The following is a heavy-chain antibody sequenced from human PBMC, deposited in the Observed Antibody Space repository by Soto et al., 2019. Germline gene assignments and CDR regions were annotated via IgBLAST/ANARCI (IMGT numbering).Heavy chain of an antibody. V-gene: IGHV2-26*01. Sequence: QITLKESGPVLVKPTETLTLTCTFSGFSLRKARMGVSWIRQPPGKALEWLAHIFSNDEKSYSSSLRSRLTITKDNYNSQVVLTITIMDPVATDTDKYSRASSSGNRNRPYFDYWGQGTLVTVSS. D-gene: IGHD6-13*01. J-gene: IGHJ4*02. CDR3: SRASSSGNRNRPYFDY. CDR2: IFSNDEK. CDR1: GFSLRKARMG.